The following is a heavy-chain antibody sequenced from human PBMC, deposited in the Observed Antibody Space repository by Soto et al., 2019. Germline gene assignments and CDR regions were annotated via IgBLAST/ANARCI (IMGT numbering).Heavy chain of an antibody. CDR1: GGTFSSYA. V-gene: IGHV1-69*06. CDR2: IIPIFGTA. D-gene: IGHD2-2*01. J-gene: IGHJ5*02. Sequence: GASVKVSCKASGGTFSSYAISWVRQAPGQGLEWMGGIIPIFGTANYAQKFQGRVTITADKSTSTAYMELSSLRSEDTAVYYCAREEDIVVVPAVVWLDPSGQGTLVTVYS. CDR3: AREEDIVVVPAVVWLDP.